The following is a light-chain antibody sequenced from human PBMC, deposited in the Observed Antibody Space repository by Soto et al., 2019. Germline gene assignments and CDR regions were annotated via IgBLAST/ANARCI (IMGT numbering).Light chain of an antibody. J-gene: IGKJ1*01. CDR3: QQRSSWPLT. CDR2: DES. Sequence: EIVLTQSPATLFLSPGERVSLSCRASQSVNTYFAWYQQKPGQAPRLLIYDESRRATGIPARFSGSGSGTDFTLTISSLEPEDFAIYYCQQRSSWPLTFGHGTRVEI. V-gene: IGKV3-11*01. CDR1: QSVNTY.